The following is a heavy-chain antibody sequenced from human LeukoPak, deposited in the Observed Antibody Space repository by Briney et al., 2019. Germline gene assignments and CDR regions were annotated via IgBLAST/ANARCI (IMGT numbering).Heavy chain of an antibody. D-gene: IGHD6-13*01. CDR2: ISSSGSTI. CDR3: ARDTYSSSWYATFDY. Sequence: GGSLRLSCAASGFTFSDYYMSWIRQAPGKGLEWVSYISSSGSTIYYADSVKGRFTISRDNAKNSLYLQMNSLRAEDTAVYYCARDTYSSSWYATFDYWGQGTLVTVSS. CDR1: GFTFSDYY. J-gene: IGHJ4*02. V-gene: IGHV3-11*01.